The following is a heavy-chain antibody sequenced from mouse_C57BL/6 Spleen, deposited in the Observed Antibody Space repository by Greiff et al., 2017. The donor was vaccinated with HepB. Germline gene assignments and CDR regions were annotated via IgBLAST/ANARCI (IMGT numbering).Heavy chain of an antibody. Sequence: QVQLKQPGAELVRPGTSVKLSCKASGYTFTSYWMHWVKQRPGQGLEWIGVIDPSDSYTNYNQKFKGKATLTVDTSSSTAYMQLRSLTSEDSAVYYCARGDYGTYFDYWGQGTTLTVSS. D-gene: IGHD1-1*01. CDR1: GYTFTSYW. V-gene: IGHV1-59*01. CDR3: ARGDYGTYFDY. J-gene: IGHJ2*01. CDR2: IDPSDSYT.